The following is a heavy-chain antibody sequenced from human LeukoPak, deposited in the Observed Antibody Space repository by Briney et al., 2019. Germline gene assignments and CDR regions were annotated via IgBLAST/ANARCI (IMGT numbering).Heavy chain of an antibody. D-gene: IGHD6-6*01. J-gene: IGHJ3*02. Sequence: GGSLRLSCAASGFTFSNYAMTWVRQAPGKGLEWVSAISGVGTATYYADSVKGRFTISRDNSKNTLYLQMNSLRAEDTAIYYCAKYSSSSSLRAFDIWGQGAMVTVSS. CDR1: GFTFSNYA. V-gene: IGHV3-23*01. CDR2: ISGVGTAT. CDR3: AKYSSSSSLRAFDI.